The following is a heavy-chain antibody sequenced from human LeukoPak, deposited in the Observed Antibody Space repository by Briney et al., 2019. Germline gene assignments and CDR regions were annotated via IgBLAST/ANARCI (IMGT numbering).Heavy chain of an antibody. CDR3: ARYGDYFSYFDY. V-gene: IGHV4-61*05. Sequence: SETLSLTCSVSGGSISSSSSYWGWIRQPPGKGLEWIGYIYYSGSTNYNPSLKSRVTISVDTSKNQFSLKLSSVTAADTAVYYCARYGDYFSYFDYWGQGTLVTVSS. D-gene: IGHD4-17*01. CDR2: IYYSGST. CDR1: GGSISSSSSY. J-gene: IGHJ4*02.